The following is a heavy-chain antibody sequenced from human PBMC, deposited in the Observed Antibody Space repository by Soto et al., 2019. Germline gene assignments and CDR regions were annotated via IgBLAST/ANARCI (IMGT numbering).Heavy chain of an antibody. J-gene: IGHJ6*02. CDR1: GDSVSSTSAA. Sequence: QTLSLTCAISGDSVSSTSAAWNWIRQSPSRGLEWLGRTYYRSKWYNDYAVSVKSRITINPDTSKNQFSLQLNSVTPEDTAVYYCARIWKLELGYYYGMDVWGQGTTVTVSS. CDR3: ARIWKLELGYYYGMDV. D-gene: IGHD1-7*01. V-gene: IGHV6-1*01. CDR2: TYYRSKWYN.